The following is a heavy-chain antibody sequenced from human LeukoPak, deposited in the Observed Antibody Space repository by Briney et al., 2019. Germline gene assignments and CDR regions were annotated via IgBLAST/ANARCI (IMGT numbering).Heavy chain of an antibody. V-gene: IGHV3-30*01. Sequence: GRSLRLSCAASGFTFSSYAMHWVRQAPGKGLEWVAVISYDGSNKYYADSVKGRFTISRDNSKNTLYLQMNSLRAEDTAVYYCARDFGIWGQGTMVTVSS. CDR2: ISYDGSNK. CDR3: ARDFGI. J-gene: IGHJ3*02. CDR1: GFTFSSYA. D-gene: IGHD3-10*01.